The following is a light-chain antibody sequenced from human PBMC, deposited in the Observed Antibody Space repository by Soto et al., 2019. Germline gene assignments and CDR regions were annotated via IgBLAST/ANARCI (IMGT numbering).Light chain of an antibody. CDR1: QSVSSSY. Sequence: EIVLTQSPGTLSLSPGERATLSCRASQSVSSSYLAWYLQRPGQAPRLLIYGASNRATGIPDRFSGSGSGTDFTLTISRLEPEDFAVYFCQQYGNSPLTFGGGTKVDIK. CDR3: QQYGNSPLT. J-gene: IGKJ4*01. V-gene: IGKV3-20*01. CDR2: GAS.